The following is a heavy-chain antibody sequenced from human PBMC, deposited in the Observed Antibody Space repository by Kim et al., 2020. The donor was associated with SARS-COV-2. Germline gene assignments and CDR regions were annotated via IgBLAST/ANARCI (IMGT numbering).Heavy chain of an antibody. J-gene: IGHJ4*02. CDR2: IKQDGSEK. Sequence: GGSLRLSCAASGFSFSNYWMSWVRQAPGKGLEWVANIKQDGSEKYYLDSVKGRFTISRDNAKNSLYLQMNSLRAEDTAVYYCAREKGELSGFDYWGQGTL. CDR3: AREKGELSGFDY. CDR1: GFSFSNYW. D-gene: IGHD1-7*01. V-gene: IGHV3-7*01.